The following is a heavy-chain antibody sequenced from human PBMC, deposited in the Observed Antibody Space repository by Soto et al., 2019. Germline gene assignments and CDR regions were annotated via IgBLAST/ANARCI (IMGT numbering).Heavy chain of an antibody. J-gene: IGHJ3*02. Sequence: SETLSLTCAVYGGSFSGYYWSWIRQPPGKGLEWIGEINHSGSTNYNPSLKSRVTISVDTSKNQFSLKLSSVTAADTAVYYCARGYAAAGRADFDIWPQGTMVTV. CDR1: GGSFSGYY. CDR3: ARGYAAAGRADFDI. D-gene: IGHD6-13*01. V-gene: IGHV4-34*01. CDR2: INHSGST.